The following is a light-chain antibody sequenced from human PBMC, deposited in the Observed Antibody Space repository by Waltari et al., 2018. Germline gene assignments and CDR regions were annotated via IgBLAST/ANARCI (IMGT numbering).Light chain of an antibody. CDR1: QSVGTY. CDR2: DAA. J-gene: IGKJ2*01. V-gene: IGKV3-11*01. Sequence: EIVLTQSPATLSLSPGETATLSCRASQSVGTYLALYQQKPGQATRLLIYDAANRATGIPARFRGSGSATDFTLTISSLEAEDFAVYYCQQRSNWTPHTFGQGARLEIK. CDR3: QQRSNWTPHT.